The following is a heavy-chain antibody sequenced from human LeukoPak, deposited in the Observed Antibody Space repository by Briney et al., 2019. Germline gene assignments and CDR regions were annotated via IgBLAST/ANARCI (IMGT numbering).Heavy chain of an antibody. CDR3: ARTLYSSGWHSREPNWFDP. J-gene: IGHJ5*02. Sequence: PGGSLRPSGAASGFTFSDYYMSRIPQAPGKGRKRVSYISSSGSTIYDAASAKGRFTISRENPKNSLYLQMTSLRAEDTAVYYCARTLYSSGWHSREPNWFDPWGQGTLVTVSS. CDR2: ISSSGSTI. V-gene: IGHV3-11*01. D-gene: IGHD6-19*01. CDR1: GFTFSDYY.